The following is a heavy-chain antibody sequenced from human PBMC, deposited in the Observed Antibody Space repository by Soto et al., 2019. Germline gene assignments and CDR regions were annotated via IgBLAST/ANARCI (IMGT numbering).Heavy chain of an antibody. CDR3: ARGDRYCYGPTGYYGMYV. V-gene: IGHV1-69*01. J-gene: IGHJ6*04. Sequence: QVQLVQSGAEVKKPGSSVKVSCKASGGTFSSYAISWVRQAPGQGLEWMGGGIPIFGTANYAQKFQGRVTITAAESTSTAYMALSCLSSEDTAVYYCARGDRYCYGPTGYYGMYVWGKGTTVTVSS. CDR1: GGTFSSYA. CDR2: GIPIFGTA. D-gene: IGHD5-18*01.